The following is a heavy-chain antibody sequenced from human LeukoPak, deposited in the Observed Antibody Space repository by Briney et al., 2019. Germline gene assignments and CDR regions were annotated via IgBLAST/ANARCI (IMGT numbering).Heavy chain of an antibody. D-gene: IGHD1-14*01. CDR3: ARQTIRYFDY. Sequence: SETLSLTCTVSGGSISSSSYYWGWIRQPPRKGLEWIGSIYYSGSTYYNPSLKSRVTISVDTSKNQFSLKLSSVTAADTAVYYCARQTIRYFDYWGQGTLVTVSS. CDR1: GGSISSSSYY. J-gene: IGHJ4*02. V-gene: IGHV4-39*01. CDR2: IYYSGST.